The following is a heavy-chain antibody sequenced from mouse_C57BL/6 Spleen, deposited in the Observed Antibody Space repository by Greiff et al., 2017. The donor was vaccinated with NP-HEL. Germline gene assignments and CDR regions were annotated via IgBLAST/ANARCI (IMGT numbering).Heavy chain of an antibody. CDR3: ARDGSSPMDY. CDR2: INPSTGGT. V-gene: IGHV1-43*01. D-gene: IGHD1-1*01. J-gene: IGHJ4*01. CDR1: GYSFTGYY. Sequence: VQLQQSGPELVKPGASVKISCKASGYSFTGYYMHWVKQSSEKSLEWIGEINPSTGGTSYNQKFKGKATLTVDKSSSTAYMQLKSLTSEDSAVYYCARDGSSPMDYWGQGTSVTVSS.